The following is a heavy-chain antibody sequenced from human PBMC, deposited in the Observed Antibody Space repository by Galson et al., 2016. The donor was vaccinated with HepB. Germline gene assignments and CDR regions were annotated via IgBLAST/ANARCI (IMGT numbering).Heavy chain of an antibody. D-gene: IGHD3-3*01. CDR3: ARDRSRFSSGYYTGARDVFAI. V-gene: IGHV3-21*01. J-gene: IGHJ3*02. CDR1: GFTFSTYT. Sequence: SLRLSCAASGFTFSTYTMNWARQAPGKGLEWVSYISSTSTYIDYADSVKGRFTISRENVKNSLYLQMNSLRAEDTAVYYCARDRSRFSSGYYTGARDVFAIWGQGTVVTVSS. CDR2: ISSTSTYI.